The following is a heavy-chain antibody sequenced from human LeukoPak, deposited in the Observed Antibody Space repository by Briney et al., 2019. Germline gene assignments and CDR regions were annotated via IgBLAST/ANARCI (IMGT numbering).Heavy chain of an antibody. CDR3: ARRRIVATIDY. J-gene: IGHJ4*02. CDR1: GGSISSSVYY. D-gene: IGHD5-12*01. Sequence: SETLSLTCGVYGGSISSSVYYWAWIRQPPGTGLEWIGSISYTGTTYYNPSLKSRLTISADRSKNQFSPKLTSVTAADTAVYYCARRRIVATIDYWGQGTLVTVSS. V-gene: IGHV4-39*01. CDR2: ISYTGTT.